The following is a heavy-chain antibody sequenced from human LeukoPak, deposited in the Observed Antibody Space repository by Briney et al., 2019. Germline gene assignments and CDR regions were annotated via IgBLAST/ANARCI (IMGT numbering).Heavy chain of an antibody. J-gene: IGHJ4*02. CDR1: GFTFDDYA. V-gene: IGHV3-9*01. D-gene: IGHD3-9*01. Sequence: GGSLRLSCAASGFTFDDYAMHWVRQAPGKGLEWVSGISWNSGSIGYADSVKGRFTISRDNAKNSLYLQMNSLRAEDTALYYCAKGRYFDWLLPGNDYWGQGTLVTVSS. CDR2: ISWNSGSI. CDR3: AKGRYFDWLLPGNDY.